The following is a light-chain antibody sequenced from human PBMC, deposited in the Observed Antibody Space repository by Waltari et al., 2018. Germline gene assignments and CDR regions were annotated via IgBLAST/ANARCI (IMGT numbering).Light chain of an antibody. CDR2: QDY. CDR3: GTWDRSLNIVM. V-gene: IGLV1-51*01. Sequence: QSVLTQPPSVSAAPGQRVTISCSGSSCDFANGYVSWFQQLPGTAPKLLIYQDYKRPSEIPDRFSGSKSGTSATLGITGLQTGDEADYYCGTWDRSLNIVMFGGGTKLTVL. J-gene: IGLJ3*02. CDR1: SCDFANGY.